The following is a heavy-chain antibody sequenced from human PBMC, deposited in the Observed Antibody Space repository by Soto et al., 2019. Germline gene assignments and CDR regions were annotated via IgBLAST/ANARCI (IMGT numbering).Heavy chain of an antibody. D-gene: IGHD2-15*01. J-gene: IGHJ4*02. CDR1: GGSFTDYF. CDR2: INHRGTT. V-gene: IGHV4-34*01. CDR3: ARVPRGYYDY. Sequence: PSETLSLTCAVYGGSFTDYFWAWIRQPPGKGLEWIGEINHRGTTNYNPSLESRVTISLDKSQRQFSLKLSSVTAAATAIYYCARVPRGYYDYWGQGTLVTVSS.